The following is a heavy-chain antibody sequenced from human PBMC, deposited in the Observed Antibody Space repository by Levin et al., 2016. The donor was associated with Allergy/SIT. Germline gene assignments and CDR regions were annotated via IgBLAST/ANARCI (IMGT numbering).Heavy chain of an antibody. Sequence: WVRQAPGQGLEWMGWINPNSGGTNYAQKFQGWVTMTRDTSISTAYMELSRLRSDDTAVYYCALATGGYFDYWGQGTLVTVSS. CDR3: ALATGGYFDY. J-gene: IGHJ4*02. CDR2: INPNSGGT. V-gene: IGHV1-2*04. D-gene: IGHD1-14*01.